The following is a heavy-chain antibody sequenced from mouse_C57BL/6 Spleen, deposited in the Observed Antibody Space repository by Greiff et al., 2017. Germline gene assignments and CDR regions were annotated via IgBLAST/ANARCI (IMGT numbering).Heavy chain of an antibody. D-gene: IGHD2-4*01. V-gene: IGHV1-80*01. CDR1: GYAFSSYW. CDR2: IYPGDGDT. Sequence: QVQLQQSGAELVKPGASVKISCKASGYAFSSYWMNWVKQRPGKGLEWIGQIYPGDGDTNYNGKFTGKATLTADKSSSTAYMQLSSLTSEDAAVYFCARWDYVPYWYFDVWGTGTTVTVSS. J-gene: IGHJ1*03. CDR3: ARWDYVPYWYFDV.